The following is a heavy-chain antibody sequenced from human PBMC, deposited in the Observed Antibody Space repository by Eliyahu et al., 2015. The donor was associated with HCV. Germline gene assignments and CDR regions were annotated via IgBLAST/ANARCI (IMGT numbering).Heavy chain of an antibody. D-gene: IGHD6-13*01. Sequence: QVQLVESGGGVVQPGRSLRLSCAASGFTFSSYGMHWVRQAPGKGLEWVAVISYDGSNKYYADSVKGRFTISRDNSKNTLYLQMNSLRAEDTAVYYCAKDPYSSSWTEYFDYWGQGTLVTVSS. V-gene: IGHV3-30*18. CDR2: ISYDGSNK. CDR3: AKDPYSSSWTEYFDY. J-gene: IGHJ4*02. CDR1: GFTFSSYG.